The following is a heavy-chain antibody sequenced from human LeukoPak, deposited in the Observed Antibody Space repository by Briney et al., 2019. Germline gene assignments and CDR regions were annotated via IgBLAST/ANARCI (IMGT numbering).Heavy chain of an antibody. V-gene: IGHV1-46*01. CDR2: INPSGGST. Sequence: ASVKVSCKASGYTFTIYYMHWVRQAPGQGLQWMGIINPSGGSTSYAQKFQGRVTMTRDTSTSTAYMELRNLRSDDTAVYYCARGGPAARLITFGGVTDYWGQGTLVTVSS. D-gene: IGHD3-16*01. J-gene: IGHJ4*02. CDR3: ARGGPAARLITFGGVTDY. CDR1: GYTFTIYY.